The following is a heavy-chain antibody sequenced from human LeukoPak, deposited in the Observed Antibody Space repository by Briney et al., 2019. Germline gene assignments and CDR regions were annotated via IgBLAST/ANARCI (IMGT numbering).Heavy chain of an antibody. Sequence: ASVKVSRKASGYTFTSYYMHWVRQAPGQGLEWMGIINPSGGSTSYAQKFQGRVTMTRDMSTSTVYMELSSLRSEDTAVYYCASLDTAIPIDYWGQGTLVTVSS. J-gene: IGHJ4*02. D-gene: IGHD5-18*01. CDR2: INPSGGST. CDR1: GYTFTSYY. CDR3: ASLDTAIPIDY. V-gene: IGHV1-46*01.